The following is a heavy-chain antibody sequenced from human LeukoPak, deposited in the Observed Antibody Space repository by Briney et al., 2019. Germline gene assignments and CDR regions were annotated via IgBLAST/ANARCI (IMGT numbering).Heavy chain of an antibody. CDR1: GGTFSSYA. J-gene: IGHJ5*02. V-gene: IGHV1-69*13. Sequence: GASVKVSCKASGGTFSSYAISWVRQAPGQGLEWMGGIIPIFGTANYAQKFQGRVTITADESTSTAYMELSSLRSEDTAVYYCARFSVRAQRNWFDPWGQGTLVTVSS. CDR3: ARFSVRAQRNWFDP. D-gene: IGHD6-19*01. CDR2: IIPIFGTA.